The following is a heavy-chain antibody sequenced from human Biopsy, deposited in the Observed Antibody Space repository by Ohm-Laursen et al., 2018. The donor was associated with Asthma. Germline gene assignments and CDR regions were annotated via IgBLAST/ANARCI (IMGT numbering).Heavy chain of an antibody. CDR2: ISVYNGNT. Sequence: GASVKVSCKTSGYTFNSAGITWARQAPGQGIEWMGWISVYNGNTKVAQKLQDRVTMITDTSTSTAYMELRSLRSDDTAVYFCARAVDYSHYYGIDVWGQGTTVTVS. CDR1: GYTFNSAG. CDR3: ARAVDYSHYYGIDV. D-gene: IGHD3-10*01. V-gene: IGHV1-18*01. J-gene: IGHJ6*02.